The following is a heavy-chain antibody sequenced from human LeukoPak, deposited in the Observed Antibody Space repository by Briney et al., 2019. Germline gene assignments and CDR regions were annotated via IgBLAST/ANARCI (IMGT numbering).Heavy chain of an antibody. CDR3: ATYQMYSSSIRYFDL. CDR2: IGLGGGET. Sequence: GGSLRLSCAASGFTFSNHAMTWVRQAPGKGLEWVSSIGLGGGETYYADSVKGRFTISRDNSKNTLFLQTNSLRAEDTAIYYSATYQMYSSSIRYFDLWGRGTLLIVSP. CDR1: GFTFSNHA. D-gene: IGHD2-21*01. J-gene: IGHJ2*01. V-gene: IGHV3-23*01.